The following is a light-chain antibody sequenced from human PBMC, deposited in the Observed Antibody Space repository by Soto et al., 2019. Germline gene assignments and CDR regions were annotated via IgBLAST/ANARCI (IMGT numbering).Light chain of an antibody. CDR1: QSVRSN. Sequence: EKVMTQSPATLSVSPGERATLSCRASQSVRSNLAWYQQNSGQPPRLLIYDASSRATGIPSRFSGSGSGTEFTLTISSLKSEDFAVYYCQQYDNWPRTFGQGTKVDIK. V-gene: IGKV3-15*01. J-gene: IGKJ1*01. CDR3: QQYDNWPRT. CDR2: DAS.